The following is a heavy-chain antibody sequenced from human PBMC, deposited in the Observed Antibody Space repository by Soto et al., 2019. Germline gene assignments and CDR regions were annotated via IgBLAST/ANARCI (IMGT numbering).Heavy chain of an antibody. CDR3: ARVNYYYSGGPRFDAFSF. CDR2: IIPIFGTA. CDR1: GGTFSSYA. Sequence: ASVKVSCKASGGTFSSYAISWVRQAPGQGLEWMGGIIPIFGTANYAQKFQGRVTITADESTSTAYMELSSLRSEDTAVYYCARVNYYYSGGPRFDAFSFWGRGTMVTVS. D-gene: IGHD3-22*01. J-gene: IGHJ3*01. V-gene: IGHV1-69*13.